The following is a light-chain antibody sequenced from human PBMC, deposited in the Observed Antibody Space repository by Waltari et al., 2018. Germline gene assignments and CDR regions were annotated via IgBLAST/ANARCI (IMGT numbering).Light chain of an antibody. CDR2: LDS. J-gene: IGLJ3*02. Sequence: SSVLTQAPSVSVAPGPTATVTCGGANIGSRSVHWYQQKPGRAPVLAVYLDSDRPSGIPERFSGSKSGNAATLTISRVEAGDEADYYCHVWDANTVMFGGGTKLTVL. CDR1: NIGSRS. V-gene: IGLV3-21*02. CDR3: HVWDANTVM.